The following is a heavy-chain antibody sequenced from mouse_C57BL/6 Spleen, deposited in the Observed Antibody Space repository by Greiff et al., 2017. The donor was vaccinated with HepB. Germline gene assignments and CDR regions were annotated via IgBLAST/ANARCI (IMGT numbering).Heavy chain of an antibody. CDR2: IYPGDGDT. J-gene: IGHJ2*01. CDR3: ARYDGSERYFDY. V-gene: IGHV1-82*01. Sequence: VQLQQSGPELVKPGASVKISCKASGYAFSSSWMNWVKQRPGKGLEWIGRIYPGDGDTNYNGKFKGKATLTADKSSSTAYMQLSSLTSEDSAVYFCARYDGSERYFDYWGQGTTLTVSS. D-gene: IGHD2-3*01. CDR1: GYAFSSSW.